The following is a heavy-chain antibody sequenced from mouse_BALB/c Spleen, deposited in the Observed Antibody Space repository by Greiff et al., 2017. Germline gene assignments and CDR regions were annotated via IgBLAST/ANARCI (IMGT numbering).Heavy chain of an antibody. V-gene: IGHV5-6-3*01. J-gene: IGHJ3*01. CDR1: GFTFSSYG. CDR2: INSNGGST. D-gene: IGHD2-4*01. Sequence: VMLVESGGGLVQPGGSLKLSCAASGFTFSSYGMSWVRQTPDKRLELVATINSNGGSTYYPDSVKGRFTISRDNAKNTLYLQMSSLKSEDTAMYYCARERGSTMITTRFAYWGQGTLVTVSA. CDR3: ARERGSTMITTRFAY.